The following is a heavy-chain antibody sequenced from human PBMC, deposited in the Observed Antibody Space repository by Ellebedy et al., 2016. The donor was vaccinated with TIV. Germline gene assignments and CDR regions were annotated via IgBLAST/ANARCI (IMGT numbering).Heavy chain of an antibody. J-gene: IGHJ6*02. CDR3: ARDIVVVPAAIGIYYYYYGMDV. D-gene: IGHD2-2*02. V-gene: IGHV1-69*13. Sequence: ASVKVSXXASGGTFSSYAISWVRQAPGQGLEWMGGIIPIFGTANYAQKFQGRVTITADESTSTAYMELSSLRSEDTAVYYCARDIVVVPAAIGIYYYYYGMDVWGQGTTVTVSS. CDR2: IIPIFGTA. CDR1: GGTFSSYA.